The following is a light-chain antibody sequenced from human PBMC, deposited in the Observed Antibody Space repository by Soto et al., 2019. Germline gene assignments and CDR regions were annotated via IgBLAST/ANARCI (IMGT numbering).Light chain of an antibody. CDR2: GGS. CDR1: QSVSSSY. V-gene: IGKV3-20*01. Sequence: EPVLTQSPGTLSLSPGERATLSCRASQSVSSSYLAWYQQKPGQEPRRLIYGGSTRATGIPPRFSGSGSVTDFTITISRRQHSEDAAYYYRQHYHHRPLTFGRGTKVDIK. J-gene: IGKJ4*01. CDR3: QHYHHRPLT.